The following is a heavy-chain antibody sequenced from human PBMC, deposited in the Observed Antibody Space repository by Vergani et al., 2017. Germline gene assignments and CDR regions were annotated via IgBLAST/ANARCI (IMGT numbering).Heavy chain of an antibody. V-gene: IGHV1-69*13. J-gene: IGHJ6*04. CDR3: ARNDTTGRHHRANYYYYYSMDV. CDR2: IIPIFGTA. CDR1: GGTFSSYA. Sequence: QVQLVQSGAEVKKPGSSVKVSCKASGGTFSSYAISWVRQAPGQGLEWMGRIIPIFGTANYAQKFQGRVTITADESTSTAYLELSSLRSEDTAVYYCARNDTTGRHHRANYYYYYSMDVWGEGTTVTVSS. D-gene: IGHD3-10*01.